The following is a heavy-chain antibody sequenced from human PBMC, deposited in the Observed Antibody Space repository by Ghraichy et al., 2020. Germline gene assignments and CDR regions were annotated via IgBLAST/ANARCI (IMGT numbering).Heavy chain of an antibody. CDR1: GFTFSSYA. CDR3: ARDSGVIMGYFDY. CDR2: ISYDGSNK. V-gene: IGHV3-30*04. J-gene: IGHJ4*02. D-gene: IGHD3-10*01. Sequence: GGSLRLSCAASGFTFSSYAMHWVRQAPGKGLEWVAVISYDGSNKYYADSVKGRFTISRDNSKNTLYLQMNSLRAEDTAVYYCARDSGVIMGYFDYWGQGTLVTVSS.